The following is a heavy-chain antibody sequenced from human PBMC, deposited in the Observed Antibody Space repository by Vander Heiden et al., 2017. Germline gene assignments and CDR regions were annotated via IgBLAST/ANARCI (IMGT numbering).Heavy chain of an antibody. V-gene: IGHV4-59*01. CDR3: ARWGTHDYGDRGDD. D-gene: IGHD4-17*01. J-gene: IGHJ4*02. Sequence: QVHLQESGPGLVKASESLSLTCSVSGGSLSGYYWAWIRQCPDKGLEWIGYINYTGIPNYNPSVKSRVAISVDTSKNQFSLRLTSVTAADTAIYYGARWGTHDYGDRGDDWGQGTLVTVSS. CDR1: GGSLSGYY. CDR2: INYTGIP.